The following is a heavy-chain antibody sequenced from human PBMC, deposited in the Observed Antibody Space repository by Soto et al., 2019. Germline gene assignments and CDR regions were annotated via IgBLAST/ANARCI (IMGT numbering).Heavy chain of an antibody. V-gene: IGHV4-4*07. J-gene: IGHJ5*02. Sequence: PSETLSLTCTVSGGSITDYSWVWIRQPAGKGLEWIGRILSSGITNYNPSLKGRITMSLDTSKNQFSLKLNSATATDTAVYFCARDQGVVVTADNWFDPWGQGSMVPVYS. D-gene: IGHD2-21*02. CDR2: ILSSGIT. CDR3: ARDQGVVVTADNWFDP. CDR1: GGSITDYS.